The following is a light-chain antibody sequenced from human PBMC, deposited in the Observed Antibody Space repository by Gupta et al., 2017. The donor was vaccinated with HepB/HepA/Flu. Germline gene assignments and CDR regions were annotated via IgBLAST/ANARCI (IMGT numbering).Light chain of an antibody. V-gene: IGKV2-28*01. CDR1: QSLLHSNGYNY. J-gene: IGKJ5*01. CDR3: RQALQTPFT. Sequence: SVMTQSPLSLPVTPGEPASISCRSSQSLLHSNGYNYLDWYLQKPGQSPQLLIYLGSNRASGVPDRFSGSGSGTDFTLKITRVEAEDVGVYYCRQALQTPFTFGQGTRLEIK. CDR2: LGS.